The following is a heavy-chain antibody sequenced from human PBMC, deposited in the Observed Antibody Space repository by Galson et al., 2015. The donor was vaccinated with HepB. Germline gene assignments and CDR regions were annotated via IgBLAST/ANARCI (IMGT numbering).Heavy chain of an antibody. CDR2: MTSDMRTI. Sequence: SLRLSCAASGFTFSSYAMHWVRQAPGRGLEWVSYMTSDMRTIKYADSVKGRFTISRDNVKNLVYLHMNSLGVEDTAHYFCARSVEGAFDSWGQGTLVIVSA. CDR1: GFTFSSYA. V-gene: IGHV3-48*04. CDR3: ARSVEGAFDS. D-gene: IGHD2-2*01. J-gene: IGHJ4*02.